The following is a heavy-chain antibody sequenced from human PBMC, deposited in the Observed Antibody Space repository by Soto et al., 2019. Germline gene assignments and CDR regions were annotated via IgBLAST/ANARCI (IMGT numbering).Heavy chain of an antibody. D-gene: IGHD3-22*01. CDR2: INSDGSST. Sequence: SGGSLRLSCVASGFIFGNCWMHWVRQAPGMGLVWVSHINSDGSSTTYADSVKGRFTISRDNAKNTLYLQMNSLRAEDTAVYYCVRAIGHYGMDVWGRGTTVTVSS. J-gene: IGHJ6*02. CDR3: VRAIGHYGMDV. CDR1: GFIFGNCW. V-gene: IGHV3-74*01.